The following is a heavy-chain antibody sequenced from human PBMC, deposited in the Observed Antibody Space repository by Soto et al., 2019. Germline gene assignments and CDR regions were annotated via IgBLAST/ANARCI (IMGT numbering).Heavy chain of an antibody. CDR2: ISAYNGNT. J-gene: IGHJ5*02. CDR3: AKSIAARPGGWFDP. D-gene: IGHD6-6*01. CDR1: AYTFTSYG. Sequence: QVQLVQSGAEVKKTAASVKVSCKAPAYTFTSYGITWVRQAPGQGLEWMGWISAYNGNTNYAQKLQGRVTMTTDTSTSTAYMELRSLRSDDTAVYYCAKSIAARPGGWFDPWGQGTLVTVSS. V-gene: IGHV1-18*01.